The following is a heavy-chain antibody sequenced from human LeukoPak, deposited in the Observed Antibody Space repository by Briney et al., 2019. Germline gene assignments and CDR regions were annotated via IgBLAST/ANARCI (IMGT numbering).Heavy chain of an antibody. V-gene: IGHV4-39*07. CDR1: GGSISSSSYY. CDR3: ARVGYSGSYTQFDY. Sequence: SETLSLTCTVSGGSISSSSYYWGWIRQPPGKGLEWIGSIYYSGGTYYNPSLKSRVTISVDTSKNQFSLKLSSVTAADTAVYYCARVGYSGSYTQFDYWGQGTLVTVSS. CDR2: IYYSGGT. D-gene: IGHD1-26*01. J-gene: IGHJ4*02.